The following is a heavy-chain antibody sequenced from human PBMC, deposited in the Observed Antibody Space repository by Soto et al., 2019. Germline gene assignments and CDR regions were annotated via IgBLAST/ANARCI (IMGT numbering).Heavy chain of an antibody. Sequence: EVQLLESGGGSVQPGGSLRLSCAASGFNFNTQSMSWVRQAPGMGLEWVSAISWSGGSTHYADSVKGRFAISRDNSKNTLYLQINSLRAEDTAVYYCAKPDGATYNFRYWGQGALVIVSA. CDR1: GFNFNTQS. CDR2: ISWSGGST. D-gene: IGHD1-1*01. V-gene: IGHV3-23*01. J-gene: IGHJ4*01. CDR3: AKPDGATYNFRY.